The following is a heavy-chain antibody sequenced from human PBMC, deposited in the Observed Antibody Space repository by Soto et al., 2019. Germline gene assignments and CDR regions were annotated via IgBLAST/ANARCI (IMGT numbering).Heavy chain of an antibody. Sequence: QVQLVESGGGVVQPGRSLRLSCAASGFTFSSYGMHWVRQAPGKGLEWVAVIWYDGSNKYYADSVKGRFTISRDNSKNTLYLQMNSLRAEDTAVYYCARVQYYYDSIGHYYWGQGTLVTVSS. CDR3: ARVQYYYDSIGHYY. J-gene: IGHJ4*02. CDR2: IWYDGSNK. V-gene: IGHV3-33*01. D-gene: IGHD3-22*01. CDR1: GFTFSSYG.